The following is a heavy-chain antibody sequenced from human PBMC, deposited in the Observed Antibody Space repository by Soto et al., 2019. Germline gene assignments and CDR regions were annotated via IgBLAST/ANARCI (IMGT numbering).Heavy chain of an antibody. CDR2: IYYSGST. V-gene: IGHV4-39*01. Sequence: SETLSLTCTVSGGSISSSSYYWGWIRQPPGKGLEWIGSIYYSGSTYYNPSLKSRVTISVDTSKNQFSLKLSSVTAADTAVYYCAAVVPAAIEWFDPWGQGTLVTVSS. CDR3: AAVVPAAIEWFDP. D-gene: IGHD2-2*01. J-gene: IGHJ5*02. CDR1: GGSISSSSYY.